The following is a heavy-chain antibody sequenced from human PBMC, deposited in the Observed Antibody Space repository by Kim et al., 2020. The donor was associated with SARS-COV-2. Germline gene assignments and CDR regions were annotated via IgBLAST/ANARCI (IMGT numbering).Heavy chain of an antibody. CDR3: ALREVVAATEDY. CDR1: GGSFSGYY. Sequence: SETLSLTCAVYGGSFSGYYWSWIRQPPGKGLEWIGEINHSGSTNYNPSLKSRVTISVDTSKNQFSLKLSSVTAADTAVYYCALREVVAATEDYWGQGTLVTVSS. D-gene: IGHD2-15*01. CDR2: INHSGST. V-gene: IGHV4-34*01. J-gene: IGHJ4*02.